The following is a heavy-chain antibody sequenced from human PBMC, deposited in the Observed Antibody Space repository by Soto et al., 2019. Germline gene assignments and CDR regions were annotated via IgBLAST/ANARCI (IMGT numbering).Heavy chain of an antibody. Sequence: QVTLKESGPVLVKPTENLTLTCTISGFSLSNTDVGVSWIRQPPGKALEWLAHIFSNDEESYRTSLKSRLPIAKDTSKSQAVLTMTNIYPLDTATYYCARMVCSGGTCYGFDFWGQGTLVTVSS. J-gene: IGHJ4*02. CDR2: IFSNDEE. D-gene: IGHD2-15*01. CDR3: ARMVCSGGTCYGFDF. V-gene: IGHV2-26*03. CDR1: GFSLSNTDVG.